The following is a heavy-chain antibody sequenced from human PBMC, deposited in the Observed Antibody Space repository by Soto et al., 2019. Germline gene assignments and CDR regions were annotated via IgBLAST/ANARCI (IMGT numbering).Heavy chain of an antibody. J-gene: IGHJ6*02. CDR3: AKDRGALGYGSGSYYRPPYYYYGMDV. V-gene: IGHV3-30*18. CDR1: GFTFSSYG. Sequence: GGSLRLSCAASGFTFSSYGMHWVRQAPGKGLEWVAVISYDGSNKYYADSVKGRFTISRDNSKNTLYLQLNSLRAEDTAVYYCAKDRGALGYGSGSYYRPPYYYYGMDVWGQGTTVTVSS. CDR2: ISYDGSNK. D-gene: IGHD3-10*01.